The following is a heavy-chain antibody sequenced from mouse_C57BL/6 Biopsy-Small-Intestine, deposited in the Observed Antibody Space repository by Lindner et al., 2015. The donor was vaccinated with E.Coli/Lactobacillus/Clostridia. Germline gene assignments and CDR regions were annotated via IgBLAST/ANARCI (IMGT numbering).Heavy chain of an antibody. CDR2: IYPRGGDI. V-gene: IGHV1-85*01. CDR1: GYSFTNYD. CDR3: ARSEAMDY. Sequence: VQLQESGPELVKPGASVKCSCKASGYSFTNYDINWVKQRPGQGLEWIGWIYPRGGDIKYNERFKGKATLTVDTSSSTAYMEIHSLTSEDSAVYFCARSEAMDYWGQGTSVTVSS. J-gene: IGHJ4*01.